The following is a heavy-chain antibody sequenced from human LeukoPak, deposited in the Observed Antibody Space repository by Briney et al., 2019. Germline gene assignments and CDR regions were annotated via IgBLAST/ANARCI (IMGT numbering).Heavy chain of an antibody. D-gene: IGHD6-13*01. CDR3: ARGGSSSWYSLTTD. Sequence: GGSLRLSCAASGFTFSIYSMNWLRQAPGKRLEWVSYISGTSGTIYYADSVKGRFTISRDNAKNSLYLQMNSLRAEDTAVYYCARGGSSSWYSLTTDWGQGTLVTVSS. CDR2: ISGTSGTI. CDR1: GFTFSIYS. V-gene: IGHV3-48*01. J-gene: IGHJ4*02.